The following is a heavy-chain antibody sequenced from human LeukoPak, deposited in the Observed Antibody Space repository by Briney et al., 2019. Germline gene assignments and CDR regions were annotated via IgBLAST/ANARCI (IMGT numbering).Heavy chain of an antibody. Sequence: GGSLRLSCAASGFTFSSYAMSWVRQAPGKGLEWVSAISGSGRSTYYADSVKGRFTISRDNSKNTLYLQMNSLRAEDTAVYYCARLRWSGGNWFDPWGQGTLVTVSS. V-gene: IGHV3-23*01. CDR1: GFTFSSYA. CDR2: ISGSGRST. D-gene: IGHD2-15*01. CDR3: ARLRWSGGNWFDP. J-gene: IGHJ5*02.